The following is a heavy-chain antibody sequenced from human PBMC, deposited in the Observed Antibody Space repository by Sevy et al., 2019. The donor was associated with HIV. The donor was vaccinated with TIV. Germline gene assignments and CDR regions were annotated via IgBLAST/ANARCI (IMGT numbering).Heavy chain of an antibody. J-gene: IGHJ4*02. CDR3: AKNKGITFGGIVVHYFDC. D-gene: IGHD3-16*02. Sequence: GGSLRLSCAVSGFTFNEYGMSWVRQVPGKGLEWVSGINWNGADTDYADSVKGRFTISRDNAKNSLYLQMNSLRAEDTALYFCAKNKGITFGGIVVHYFDCWGRGTLVTVSA. CDR1: GFTFNEYG. CDR2: INWNGADT. V-gene: IGHV3-20*04.